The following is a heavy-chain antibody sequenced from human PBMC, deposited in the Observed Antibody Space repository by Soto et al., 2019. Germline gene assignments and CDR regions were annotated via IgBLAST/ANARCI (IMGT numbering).Heavy chain of an antibody. CDR2: ISYDGSNK. CDR3: AKQIGYYGSGSEHV. V-gene: IGHV3-30*18. CDR1: GFTFSSYG. D-gene: IGHD3-10*01. Sequence: PGGSLRLSCAASGFTFSSYGMHWVRQAPGKGLEWVAVISYDGSNKYYADSVKGRFTISRDNSKSTLYLQMNSLRAEDTAVYYSAKQIGYYGSGSEHVWGQGTKVTVSS. J-gene: IGHJ6*02.